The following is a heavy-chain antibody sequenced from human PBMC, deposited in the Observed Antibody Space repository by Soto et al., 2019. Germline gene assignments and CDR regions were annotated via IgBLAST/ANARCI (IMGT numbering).Heavy chain of an antibody. J-gene: IGHJ4*02. CDR3: ARVKGLRGYSYGYYFDY. CDR1: GFTFSSYA. D-gene: IGHD5-18*01. CDR2: ISYDGSNK. Sequence: QVQLVESGGGVVQPGRSLRLSCAASGFTFSSYAMHWVRQAPGKGLEWVAVISYDGSNKYYADSVKGRFTISRDNSKNTLYLQMNSLRAEDTAVYYCARVKGLRGYSYGYYFDYWGQGTLVTVSS. V-gene: IGHV3-30-3*01.